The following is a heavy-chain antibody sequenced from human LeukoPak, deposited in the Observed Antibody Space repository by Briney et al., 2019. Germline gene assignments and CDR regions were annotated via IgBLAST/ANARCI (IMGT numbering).Heavy chain of an antibody. CDR1: GFTFRSYW. V-gene: IGHV3-7*03. Sequence: GGSLRLSCAASGFTFRSYWMSWVRQAPGKGLEWVANIKQDGSEKYHVDSVKGRFTISRDNAKNSLYLQMNSLRAEDTAVYYCVAAAGVLVTLDYWGQGTLVTVSS. CDR3: VAAAGVLVTLDY. J-gene: IGHJ4*02. CDR2: IKQDGSEK. D-gene: IGHD6-13*01.